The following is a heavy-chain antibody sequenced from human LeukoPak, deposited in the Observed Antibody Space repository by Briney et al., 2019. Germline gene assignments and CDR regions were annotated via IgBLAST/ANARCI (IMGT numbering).Heavy chain of an antibody. J-gene: IGHJ4*02. CDR1: GFTVSSNY. Sequence: GGSLRLPCAASGFTVSSNYMSWVRQAPGKGLEWVSVIYSAGSTYYADSVKGRFTISRHNSKNTLYLQMNSLRAEDTAVYYCAAGGDFVVVPAAIPPDYWGQGTLVTVSS. V-gene: IGHV3-53*04. CDR2: IYSAGST. CDR3: AAGGDFVVVPAAIPPDY. D-gene: IGHD2-2*02.